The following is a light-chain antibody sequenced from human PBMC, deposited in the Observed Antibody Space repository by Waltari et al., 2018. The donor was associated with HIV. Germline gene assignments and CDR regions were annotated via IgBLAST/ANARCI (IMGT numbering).Light chain of an antibody. Sequence: SSELTQDPAVSVALGQTVRIKCQGDSLRRHNASWYQQKPGQAPVLVIYGKNNRPSVIPDRFSGSSSGNTASLTITGAQAEDEADYYCNSRDSSGNRVFGGGTKLTVL. CDR1: SLRRHN. CDR3: NSRDSSGNRV. V-gene: IGLV3-19*01. CDR2: GKN. J-gene: IGLJ3*02.